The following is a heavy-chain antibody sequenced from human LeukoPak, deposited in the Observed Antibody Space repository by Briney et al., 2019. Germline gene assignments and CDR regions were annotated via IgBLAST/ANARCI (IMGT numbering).Heavy chain of an antibody. CDR3: AKELKGGVVPWSDAFDI. Sequence: GGSLRLSCAASGFTFSSYSMNWVRQAPGKGLEWVAVISYDGSNKYYADSVKGRFTISRDNSKNTLYLQMNSLRAEDTAVYYCAKELKGGVVPWSDAFDIWGQGTMVTVSS. J-gene: IGHJ3*02. V-gene: IGHV3-30*18. CDR2: ISYDGSNK. D-gene: IGHD2-15*01. CDR1: GFTFSSYS.